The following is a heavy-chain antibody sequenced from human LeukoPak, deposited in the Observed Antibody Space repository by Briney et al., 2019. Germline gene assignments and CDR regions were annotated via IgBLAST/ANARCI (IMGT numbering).Heavy chain of an antibody. CDR3: AKDESMAAVY. Sequence: GGSLRLSCAASGFTFRNYDIHWIRQAPGKGLEWVSAISGSGGSTYYADSVKGRFTISRDNSKNTLYLQMNSLRAEDTAVYYCAKDESMAAVYWGQGTLVTVPS. CDR1: GFTFRNYD. D-gene: IGHD6-6*01. V-gene: IGHV3-23*01. J-gene: IGHJ4*02. CDR2: ISGSGGST.